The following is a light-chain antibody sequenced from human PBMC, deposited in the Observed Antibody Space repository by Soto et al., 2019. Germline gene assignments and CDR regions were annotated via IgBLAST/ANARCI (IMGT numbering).Light chain of an antibody. Sequence: DIVMTQSPDSLAVSLGARATINCKSSQSVLHSTYNNHYLAWYQQKPGQPPKLLIYWASTRESGVPDRFSGSGSWTYFTLTISSLQAEDVAVYYCHQYHTTPPTFGGGTKVEIK. CDR2: WAS. CDR3: HQYHTTPPT. V-gene: IGKV4-1*01. J-gene: IGKJ4*01. CDR1: QSVLHSTYNNHY.